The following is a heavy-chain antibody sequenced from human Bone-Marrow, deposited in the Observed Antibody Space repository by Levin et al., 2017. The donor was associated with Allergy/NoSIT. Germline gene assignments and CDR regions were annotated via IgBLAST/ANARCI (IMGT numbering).Heavy chain of an antibody. CDR2: ISYDGSDK. CDR3: AKDVVFGTSSWSLDF. D-gene: IGHD6-13*01. J-gene: IGHJ4*02. V-gene: IGHV3-30*18. CDR1: GFSFRSFG. Sequence: GESLKISCAASGFSFRSFGMHWVRQAPGKGLEWVAVISYDGSDKYYADSVKGRFTISRDNSKNTLYLQMNSLRSEDAAVYYCAKDVVFGTSSWSLDFWGQGTLVTVSS.